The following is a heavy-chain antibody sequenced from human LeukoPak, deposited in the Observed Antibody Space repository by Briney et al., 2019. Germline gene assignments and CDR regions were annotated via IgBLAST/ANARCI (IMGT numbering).Heavy chain of an antibody. J-gene: IGHJ3*02. CDR3: AKVITGAPPWRGAFDI. D-gene: IGHD1-20*01. Sequence: GGSLRLSCAASGFTFSAYAMSWVRQAPGKGLEWVSLIGGSGVSTWYADSVKGRFTFSRDNSKNTLYLQMNSLRAEDTAIYYCAKVITGAPPWRGAFDIWSQGTMVAVSS. CDR1: GFTFSAYA. V-gene: IGHV3-23*01. CDR2: IGGSGVST.